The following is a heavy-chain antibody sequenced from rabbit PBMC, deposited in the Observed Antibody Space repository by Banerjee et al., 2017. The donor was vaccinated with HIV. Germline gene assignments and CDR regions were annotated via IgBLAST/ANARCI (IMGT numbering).Heavy chain of an antibody. CDR3: ARAPYVGYGYGDL. Sequence: QEQLVESGGGLVQPGGSLKLSCKDSGFDVSSYGVSWVRQAPGKGLEWIGYITYGGSALYASWAKGRFTISKTSSTTVTLQMTSLTAADTATYFCARAPYVGYGYGDLWGPGTLVTVS. D-gene: IGHD6-1*01. J-gene: IGHJ4*01. CDR2: ITYGGSA. V-gene: IGHV1S39*01. CDR1: GFDVSSYG.